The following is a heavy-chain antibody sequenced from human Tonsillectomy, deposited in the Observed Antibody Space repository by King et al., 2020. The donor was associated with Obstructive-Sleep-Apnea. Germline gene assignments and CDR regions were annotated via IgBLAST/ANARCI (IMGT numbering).Heavy chain of an antibody. CDR1: GYSFTNYG. J-gene: IGHJ4*02. CDR3: ARDLNDVLTAIGEIAY. Sequence: VQLVQSGAEVKKPGASVKVSCKTSGYSFTNYGVSWVRQAPGQGLEWIGWINTYIGDTNYAQKFQGRVTMTIDTSTSTAYMALGSLRSDDTAVYYCARDLNDVLTAIGEIAYWGQGTLVTVSS. CDR2: INTYIGDT. V-gene: IGHV1-18*04. D-gene: IGHD2-21*02.